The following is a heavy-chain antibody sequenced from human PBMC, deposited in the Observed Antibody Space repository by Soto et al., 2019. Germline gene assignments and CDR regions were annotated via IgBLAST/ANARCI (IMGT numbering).Heavy chain of an antibody. V-gene: IGHV3-23*01. CDR1: GFTFSSYA. D-gene: IGHD1-26*01. J-gene: IGHJ4*02. Sequence: EVQLLESGGGLVQPGGSLRLSCAASGFTFSSYAMSWVRQAPGKGLEWVSAISGSGGSTYYADSVKSRFTISRDNSKNTLHLQMNSLRAEDTAVYYCVKDLNAGIVGAPFDFWGQGTLVTVSS. CDR2: ISGSGGST. CDR3: VKDLNAGIVGAPFDF.